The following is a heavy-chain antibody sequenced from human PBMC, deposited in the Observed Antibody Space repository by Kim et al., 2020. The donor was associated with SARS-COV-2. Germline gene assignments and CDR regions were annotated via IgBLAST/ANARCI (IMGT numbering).Heavy chain of an antibody. J-gene: IGHJ4*02. CDR3: AKDLYDILTGYSYLYYFDY. CDR1: GFTFSSYA. Sequence: GGSLRLSCAASGFTFSSYAMSWVRQAPGKGLEWVSAISGSGGSTYYADSVKGRFTISRDNSKNTLYLQMNSLRAEDTAVYYCAKDLYDILTGYSYLYYFDYWGQGTLVTVSS. CDR2: ISGSGGST. V-gene: IGHV3-23*01. D-gene: IGHD3-9*01.